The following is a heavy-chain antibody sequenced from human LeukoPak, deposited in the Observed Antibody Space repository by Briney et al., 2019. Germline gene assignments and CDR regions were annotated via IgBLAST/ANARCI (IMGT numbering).Heavy chain of an antibody. CDR2: ISAYNGNT. D-gene: IGHD6-13*01. Sequence: ASVKVSCKASGYTFTGYYMHWVRQAPGQGLEWMGWISAYNGNTNYAQKLQGRVTMTTDTSTSTAYMELRSLRSDGTAVYYCARAPWDSSSYFDPWGQGTLVTVSP. CDR1: GYTFTGYY. J-gene: IGHJ5*02. CDR3: ARAPWDSSSYFDP. V-gene: IGHV1-18*04.